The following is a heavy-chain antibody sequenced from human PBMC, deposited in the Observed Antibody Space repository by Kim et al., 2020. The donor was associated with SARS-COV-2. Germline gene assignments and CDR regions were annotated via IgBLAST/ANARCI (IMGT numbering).Heavy chain of an antibody. V-gene: IGHV4-34*01. J-gene: IGHJ5*02. Sequence: SLKSRVTISVDTSKSQFARKLSSVTAADTAVYYCARGAPGYSSSSSWFDPWGQGTLVTVSS. CDR3: ARGAPGYSSSSSWFDP. D-gene: IGHD6-6*01.